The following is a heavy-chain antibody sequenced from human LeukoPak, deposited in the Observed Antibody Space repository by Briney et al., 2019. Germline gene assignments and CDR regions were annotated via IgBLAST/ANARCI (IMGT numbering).Heavy chain of an antibody. CDR1: GYTFTGYY. CDR2: INPNSGGT. D-gene: IGHD2-8*01. CDR3: ARDGGKVYARDFDY. J-gene: IGHJ4*02. Sequence: GASVKVSCKASGYTFTGYYMHWVRQAPGQGLEWMGWINPNSGGTNYAQKFQGRVTMTRDTSISTAYMELSRLRSDDTAVYYCARDGGKVYARDFDYWGQGTLVTVSS. V-gene: IGHV1-2*02.